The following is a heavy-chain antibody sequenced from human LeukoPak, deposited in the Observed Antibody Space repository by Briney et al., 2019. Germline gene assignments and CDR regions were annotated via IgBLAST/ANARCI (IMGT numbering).Heavy chain of an antibody. J-gene: IGHJ3*02. Sequence: SESLSLTCSVSGGSISSYYWSWVRQPPGKGLEWVGYIYYSGSTNYNPSLKSRVTMSVDTSKNQFSLKLSSVTAADTAVYYCARHWAAATDPPYALHIWGQGTMVTVSS. V-gene: IGHV4-59*08. CDR2: IYYSGST. CDR3: ARHWAAATDPPYALHI. D-gene: IGHD6-13*01. CDR1: GGSISSYY.